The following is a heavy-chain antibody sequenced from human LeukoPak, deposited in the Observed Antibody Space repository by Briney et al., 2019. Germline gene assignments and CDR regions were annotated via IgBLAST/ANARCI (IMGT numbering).Heavy chain of an antibody. Sequence: SVKVSCKASGGTFGTDAISWVRQAPGQGLECLGRIIPILGILKYEQQFQGRVTITADKSTSVAYMELSSLRSDDTAVYYCARVNDNWSYAMDVWGQGTTVTVSS. D-gene: IGHD3-9*01. CDR1: GGTFGTDA. CDR2: IIPILGIL. J-gene: IGHJ6*02. V-gene: IGHV1-69*04. CDR3: ARVNDNWSYAMDV.